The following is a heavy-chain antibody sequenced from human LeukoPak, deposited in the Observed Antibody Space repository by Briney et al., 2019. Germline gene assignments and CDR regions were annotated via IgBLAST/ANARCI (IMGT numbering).Heavy chain of an antibody. J-gene: IGHJ4*02. CDR1: GFTFSSHW. V-gene: IGHV3-74*01. D-gene: IGHD1-1*01. CDR3: ARDYNWNPPDY. CDR2: INSDGSIT. Sequence: GGSLRLSCAASGFTFSSHWMHWVRHAPGKGLVWVSRINSDGSITTYADSAQGRFTISRDNAKNTPYLQMNSLRVEDTAVYYCARDYNWNPPDYWGQGTLVTVSS.